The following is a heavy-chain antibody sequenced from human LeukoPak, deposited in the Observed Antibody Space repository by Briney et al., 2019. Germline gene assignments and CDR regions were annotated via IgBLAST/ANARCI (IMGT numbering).Heavy chain of an antibody. D-gene: IGHD3-22*01. J-gene: IGHJ6*02. CDR3: ARDYYDSSGYYPDGYYYGMDV. CDR1: GGSISSGDYY. CDR2: IYYSGST. Sequence: SETLSLTCTVSGGSISSGDYYWRWIRQPPGKGLEWIGYIYYSGSTYYNPSLKSRVTISVDTSKNQFSLKLSSVTAADTAVYYCARDYYDSSGYYPDGYYYGMDVWGQGTTVTVSS. V-gene: IGHV4-30-4*01.